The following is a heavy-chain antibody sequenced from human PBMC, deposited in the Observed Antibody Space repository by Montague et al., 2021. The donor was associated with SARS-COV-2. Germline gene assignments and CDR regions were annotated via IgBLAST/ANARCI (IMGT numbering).Heavy chain of an antibody. Sequence: SLRLSCAASGFTFSCYAMHWARQAPGKGLEYVSGIINNGGTTYYANSVKGRFTISRDNSENTLYLQMGSLRGEDMAVYYCARAPMVRGVSPPQIALDIWGRGTMVTVSS. V-gene: IGHV3-64*01. CDR3: ARAPMVRGVSPPQIALDI. D-gene: IGHD3-10*01. CDR1: GFTFSCYA. CDR2: IINNGGTT. J-gene: IGHJ3*02.